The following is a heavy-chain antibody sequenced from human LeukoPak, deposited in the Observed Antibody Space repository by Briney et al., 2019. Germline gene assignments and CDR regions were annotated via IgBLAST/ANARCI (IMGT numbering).Heavy chain of an antibody. CDR2: IYSGGST. CDR1: GFTVSSNY. J-gene: IGHJ6*03. CDR3: ASRHYYDSSGYYYSYYYMDV. V-gene: IGHV3-66*01. Sequence: GGSLRLSCAASGFTVSSNYMSWVRQAPGKGLEWASVIYSGGSTYYADSVKGRFTISRDNSKNALYLQMNSLRAEDTAVYYCASRHYYDSSGYYYSYYYMDVWGKGTTVTISS. D-gene: IGHD3-22*01.